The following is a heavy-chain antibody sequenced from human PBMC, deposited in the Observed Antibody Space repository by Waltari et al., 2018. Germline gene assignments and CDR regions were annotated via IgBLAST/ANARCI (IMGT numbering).Heavy chain of an antibody. Sequence: QVQLVQSGAEVKKPGASVKVSCKVSGYTLTELSMHWVRQAPGKGLEWMGGIDPENGETSYEQKFQGRVTMTEDTSTDTAYMELSSLRSEDTAVYYCATGGYSLWLYFDYWGQGTLVTVSS. CDR2: IDPENGET. J-gene: IGHJ4*02. CDR3: ATGGYSLWLYFDY. V-gene: IGHV1-24*01. CDR1: GYTLTELS. D-gene: IGHD5-18*01.